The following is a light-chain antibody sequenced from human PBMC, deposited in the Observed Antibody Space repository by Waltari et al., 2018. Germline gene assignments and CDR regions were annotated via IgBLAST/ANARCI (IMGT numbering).Light chain of an antibody. CDR2: GAS. CDR3: QQYNTYPWT. Sequence: DIQMTQSPSSLSASVGDRVTINCRASQGISNYLAWFQQKPGKAPKSLIYGASSLEIGVPSKFSGSGSGRDFTLTISSLQPEDFATYYCQQYNTYPWTFGQGTKVEIK. V-gene: IGKV1-16*02. J-gene: IGKJ1*01. CDR1: QGISNY.